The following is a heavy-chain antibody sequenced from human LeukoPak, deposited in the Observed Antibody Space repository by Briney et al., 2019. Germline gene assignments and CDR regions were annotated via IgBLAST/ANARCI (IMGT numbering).Heavy chain of an antibody. CDR1: GGSISSYY. CDR2: MSYSGST. V-gene: IGHV4-59*01. CDR3: ARADYYYYGMDV. J-gene: IGHJ6*02. Sequence: SETLSLTCTVSGGSISSYYWSWIRQSPGKGLEWIGYMSYSGSTNYNPSLKSRVTISVDTSKNQFSLKLSSVTAADTAVYYCARADYYYYGMDVWGQGTTVTVSS.